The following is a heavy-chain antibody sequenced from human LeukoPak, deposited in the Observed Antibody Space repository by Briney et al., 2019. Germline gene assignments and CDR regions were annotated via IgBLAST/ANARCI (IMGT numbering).Heavy chain of an antibody. V-gene: IGHV1-18*01. CDR1: GYTFTSYG. Sequence: ASVKVSCKASGYTFTSYGISWVRQAPGQGLEWMGWISAYNGNTNYAQKLQGRVTMTTDTSTSTAYMELRSLRSDDTAVYYCARDILVTYCGDDCPITEFDYWGQGTLVTVSS. J-gene: IGHJ4*02. CDR3: ARDILVTYCGDDCPITEFDY. D-gene: IGHD2-21*02. CDR2: ISAYNGNT.